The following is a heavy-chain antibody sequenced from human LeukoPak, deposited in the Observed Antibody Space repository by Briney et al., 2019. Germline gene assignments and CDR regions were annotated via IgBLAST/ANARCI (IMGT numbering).Heavy chain of an antibody. CDR3: ARDIAAAGLFFDY. V-gene: IGHV3-7*01. J-gene: IGHJ4*02. Sequence: GGSLRLSCADSGSTFSSYWMSWVRQAPGKGLEWVANMKYDGSEKDYVDSVKGRFTISRDNAKNSLYLQMNSLRAEDTAVYYCARDIAAAGLFFDYWGQGTLVTVSS. CDR1: GSTFSSYW. CDR2: MKYDGSEK. D-gene: IGHD6-13*01.